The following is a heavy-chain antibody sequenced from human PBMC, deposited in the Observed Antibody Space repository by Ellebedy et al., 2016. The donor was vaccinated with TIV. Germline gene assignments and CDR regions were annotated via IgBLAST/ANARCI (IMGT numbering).Heavy chain of an antibody. J-gene: IGHJ5*02. D-gene: IGHD3-10*01. CDR1: GFTVSSYY. V-gene: IGHV3-66*01. Sequence: PGGSLRLSCAATGFTVSSYYMNWVRQAPGKGLEWVAVIYSGGDTYYADSVKGRFTISRDNAKNTLTLQMNSLRAEDTAVYYCARDPDGTYSYGSGSLDWFAPWGQGTLVTVSS. CDR3: ARDPDGTYSYGSGSLDWFAP. CDR2: IYSGGDT.